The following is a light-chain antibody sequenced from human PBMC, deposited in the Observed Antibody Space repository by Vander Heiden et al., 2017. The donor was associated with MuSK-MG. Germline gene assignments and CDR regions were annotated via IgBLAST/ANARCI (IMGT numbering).Light chain of an antibody. Sequence: DIVLTQSPATLSLSPGERATLSCRASQSVSSYLAWYQQKPGQAPRLLIYDASNRATGIKARFSGSGYGTDFTLTISSLEPEDFAVYYCQQRNNGHPLFTFGHGTKVDIK. V-gene: IGKV3-11*01. CDR1: QSVSSY. J-gene: IGKJ3*01. CDR3: QQRNNGHPLFT. CDR2: DAS.